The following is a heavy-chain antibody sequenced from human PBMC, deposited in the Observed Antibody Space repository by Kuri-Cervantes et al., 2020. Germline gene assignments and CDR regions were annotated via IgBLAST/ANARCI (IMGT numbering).Heavy chain of an antibody. J-gene: IGHJ6*02. V-gene: IGHV3-48*01. CDR3: ARAIVGAGVYYYGMDV. D-gene: IGHD1-26*01. CDR2: IGSNSDSI. CDR1: GFTFSSFS. Sequence: GESLKISCAASGFTFSSFSMNWVRRAPGKGLGWLSYIGSNSDSIYYADSVKGRFTISRDNAENSLYLQMNSLRAEDTAVYYCARAIVGAGVYYYGMDVWGQGTTVTVSS.